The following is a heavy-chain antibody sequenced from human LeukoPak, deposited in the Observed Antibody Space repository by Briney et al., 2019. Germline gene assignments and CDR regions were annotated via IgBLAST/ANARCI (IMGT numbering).Heavy chain of an antibody. V-gene: IGHV4-59*01. J-gene: IGHJ4*02. CDR2: IYYSGST. CDR3: ARGGGKALYCSGGSCYSAQGTYYFDS. Sequence: SETLSLTCTVSGGSISSYYWSWIRQPPGKGLEWIGYIYYSGSTSYNPSLKSRVAISVDTSKNQFSLKLSSVTAADTAVYYCARGGGKALYCSGGSCYSAQGTYYFDSWGQGTLVTVSS. CDR1: GGSISSYY. D-gene: IGHD2-15*01.